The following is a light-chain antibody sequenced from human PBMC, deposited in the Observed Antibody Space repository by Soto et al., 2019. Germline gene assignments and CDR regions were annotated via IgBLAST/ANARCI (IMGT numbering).Light chain of an antibody. Sequence: EIVLTQSPGTLSLSTGERATLSCRASQSVISTYLAWYQQKPGQAPRLLIYGASTRATGIPARFSGSGSGTEFTLTISSLQSEDCAVYYCQQYGSSGTFGQGTKVDIK. CDR2: GAS. CDR3: QQYGSSGT. CDR1: QSVISTY. V-gene: IGKV3-20*01. J-gene: IGKJ1*01.